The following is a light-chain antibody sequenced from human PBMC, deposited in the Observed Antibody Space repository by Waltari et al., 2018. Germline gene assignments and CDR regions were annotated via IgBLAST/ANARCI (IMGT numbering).Light chain of an antibody. CDR1: SSDAGTYTH. V-gene: IGLV2-14*03. Sequence: QSALTQPASVSGSPGQSITISCTGTSSDAGTYTHVSWYQQHPGKAPKLMIYDVSNRPSGVSNRFSGSKSGNTASLTISGLQAEDEADYYCSSYTSSSTLWVFGGGTKLTVL. CDR2: DVS. J-gene: IGLJ3*02. CDR3: SSYTSSSTLWV.